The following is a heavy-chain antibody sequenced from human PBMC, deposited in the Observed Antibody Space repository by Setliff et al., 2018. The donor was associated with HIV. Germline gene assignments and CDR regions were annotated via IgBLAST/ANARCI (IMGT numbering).Heavy chain of an antibody. D-gene: IGHD2-15*01. Sequence: ASVKVSCKASGYTFTGYYMHWVRQAPGQGLEWMGWINPKSGGINYAQKFQGRVTMTRDTPISTAYMELRRLRSDDTAMYYCARGLGYCGYLYYYYYMDVWGKGTTVTVSS. V-gene: IGHV1-2*02. CDR1: GYTFTGYY. J-gene: IGHJ6*03. CDR2: INPKSGGI. CDR3: ARGLGYCGYLYYYYYMDV.